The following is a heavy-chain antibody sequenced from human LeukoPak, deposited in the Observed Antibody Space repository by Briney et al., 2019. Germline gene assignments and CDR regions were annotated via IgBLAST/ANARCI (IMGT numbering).Heavy chain of an antibody. CDR2: INHSGST. D-gene: IGHD6-19*01. J-gene: IGHJ3*02. Sequence: SETLSLTCAVYGGSFSGYYWSWIRQPPGKGLEWIGEINHSGSTNYNPSLKSRVTISVDTSKNQFSLKLSSVTAADTAVYYCARDHIAVATTGLHDAFDIWGQGTMVTVSS. CDR1: GGSFSGYY. V-gene: IGHV4-34*01. CDR3: ARDHIAVATTGLHDAFDI.